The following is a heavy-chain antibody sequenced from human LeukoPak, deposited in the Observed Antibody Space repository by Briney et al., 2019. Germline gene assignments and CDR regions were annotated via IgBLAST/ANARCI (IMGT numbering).Heavy chain of an antibody. CDR2: ISGGST. CDR1: GFTVSSNE. Sequence: PGGSLRLSCAASGFTVSSNEMSWVRQAPGKGLEWVSSISGGSTYYADSRKGRFTISRDNAKNSLYLQMNSLRAEDTAVYYCARDGAAAGRRAFDIWGQGTMVTVSS. CDR3: ARDGAAAGRRAFDI. J-gene: IGHJ3*02. D-gene: IGHD6-13*01. V-gene: IGHV3-38-3*01.